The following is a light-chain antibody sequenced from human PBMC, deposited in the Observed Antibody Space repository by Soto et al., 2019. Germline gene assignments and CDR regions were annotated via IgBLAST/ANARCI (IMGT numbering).Light chain of an antibody. V-gene: IGLV1-40*01. Sequence: QSVLTQPPSVSGAPGQRVTISCTGSSSNIGAGKYVHWYQQLPGRAPKLLIYGDTNRPSGVPDRFSASKSGTSASLATTGLQAEDEADYHCQSYDRGLSASVFGGGTKLTVL. CDR3: QSYDRGLSASV. CDR2: GDT. J-gene: IGLJ3*02. CDR1: SSNIGAGKY.